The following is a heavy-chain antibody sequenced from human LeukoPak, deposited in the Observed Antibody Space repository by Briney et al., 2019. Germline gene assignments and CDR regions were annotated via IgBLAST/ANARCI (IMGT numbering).Heavy chain of an antibody. D-gene: IGHD4-17*01. V-gene: IGHV1-18*01. CDR2: ISAYNGNT. J-gene: IGHJ4*02. CDR3: ARDRSKATVTTFGFYY. Sequence: GASVKVSCKASGYTFTSYGISWVRQAPGQGLEWMGWISAYNGNTNYAQKLQGRVTMTTDTSTSTAYMELRSLRSDDTAVYYCARDRSKATVTTFGFYYWGQGTLVTVSS. CDR1: GYTFTSYG.